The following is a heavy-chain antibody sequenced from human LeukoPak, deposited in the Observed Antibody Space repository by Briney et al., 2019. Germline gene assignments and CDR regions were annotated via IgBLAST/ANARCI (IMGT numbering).Heavy chain of an antibody. CDR2: IYHSGIT. CDR3: ARGGQWLPFDY. Sequence: SETLSLTCAVSSSSIITNHYWAWIRQPPGKGLQWIGNIYHSGITYYSPSLMSRVTMSVDTSKNQFSLKLSSVTAADTAVYYWARGGQWLPFDYWGQGTLVTVSS. CDR1: SSSIITNHY. V-gene: IGHV4-38-2*01. J-gene: IGHJ4*02. D-gene: IGHD6-19*01.